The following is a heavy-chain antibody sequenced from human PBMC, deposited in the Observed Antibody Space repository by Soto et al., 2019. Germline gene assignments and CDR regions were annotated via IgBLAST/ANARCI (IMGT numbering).Heavy chain of an antibody. V-gene: IGHV1-18*01. D-gene: IGHD3-10*01. Sequence: QVQLVQSGAEVREPGASVKVSCKASGYTFTNYGVSXXXXXXXXXXEWMGWIGGYKGNTNYAQKLQGRVTLTTDTXXXXXXXXXXXXXXXXXXXXXXXXXXXXXXXXSGYWGQGTLVTVSS. CDR2: IGGYKGNT. CDR3: XXXXXXXXXXSGY. J-gene: IGHJ4*02. CDR1: GYTFTNYG.